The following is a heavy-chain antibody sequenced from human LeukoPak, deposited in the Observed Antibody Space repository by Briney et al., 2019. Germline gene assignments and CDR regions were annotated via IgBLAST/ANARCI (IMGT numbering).Heavy chain of an antibody. CDR2: IRSKANSYAT. J-gene: IGHJ4*02. V-gene: IGHV3-73*01. D-gene: IGHD6-19*01. CDR1: GFTFSGSA. CDR3: AKVPLSSSGWDREYYFDY. Sequence: GGSLRLSCAASGFTFSGSAMHWVRQASGKGLEWVGRIRSKANSYATAYAASVKGRFTISRDDSKNTLYLQMNSLRAEDTAVYYCAKVPLSSSGWDREYYFDYWGQGTLVTVSS.